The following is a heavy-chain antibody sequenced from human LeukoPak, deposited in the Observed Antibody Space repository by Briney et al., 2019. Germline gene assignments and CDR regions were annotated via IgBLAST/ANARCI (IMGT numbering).Heavy chain of an antibody. J-gene: IGHJ2*01. CDR3: AKDKKGGYSYFGYFDL. Sequence: GGSLRLSCAASGFTFDDYAMHWVRQAPGKGLEWVSGISWNSGSIGYADSVKGRFTISRDNAKNSLYLQMNSLRAEDTALYYCAKDKKGGYSYFGYFDLWGRGTLVTVSS. D-gene: IGHD5-18*01. CDR2: ISWNSGSI. V-gene: IGHV3-9*01. CDR1: GFTFDDYA.